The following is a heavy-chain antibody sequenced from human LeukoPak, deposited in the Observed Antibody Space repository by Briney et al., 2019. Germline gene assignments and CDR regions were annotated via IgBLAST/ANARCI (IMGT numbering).Heavy chain of an antibody. CDR2: INHSGST. D-gene: IGHD2-15*01. J-gene: IGHJ3*01. CDR1: GGSFSGYY. Sequence: SETLSLTCAVYGGSFSGYYWSWIRQPPGKGLEWIGEINHSGSTNYNPSLKSRVTISVDTSINQFSLKLNSLTAADTAIYYCARGTPRFDSWSQGTMVTVS. CDR3: ARGTPRFDS. V-gene: IGHV4-34*01.